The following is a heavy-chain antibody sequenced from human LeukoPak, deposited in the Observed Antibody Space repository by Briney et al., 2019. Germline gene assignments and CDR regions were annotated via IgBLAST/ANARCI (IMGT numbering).Heavy chain of an antibody. CDR3: ARKVGATSFTPFDY. D-gene: IGHD1-26*01. CDR1: GGSFSGYY. J-gene: IGHJ4*02. V-gene: IGHV4-34*01. Sequence: SETLSLTCAVYGGSFSGYYWSWIRQPPGKGLEWIGEIYHSGSTNYNPSLKSRVTISADKSKNQFSLKLSSVTAADTAVYYCARKVGATSFTPFDYWGQGTLVTVSS. CDR2: IYHSGST.